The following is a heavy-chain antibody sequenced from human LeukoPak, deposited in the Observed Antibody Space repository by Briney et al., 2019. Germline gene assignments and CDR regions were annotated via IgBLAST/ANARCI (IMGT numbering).Heavy chain of an antibody. CDR1: GFTFSSYS. CDR3: ATARSRYNSSYCYGLDV. J-gene: IGHJ6*02. Sequence: GGSLRLSCAASGFTFSSYSMNWVRQAPGKGLDRVSYISSSSSIIKYADSVKGRFTISRDNAKNTLYLQMNSLRAEDTAVYYCATARSRYNSSYCYGLDVWGQGTTVTVSS. V-gene: IGHV3-48*04. CDR2: ISSSSSII. D-gene: IGHD5-24*01.